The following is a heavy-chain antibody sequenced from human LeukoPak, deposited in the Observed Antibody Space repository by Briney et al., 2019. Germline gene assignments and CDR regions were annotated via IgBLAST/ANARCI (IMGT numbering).Heavy chain of an antibody. J-gene: IGHJ4*02. CDR1: GFTFSSYA. D-gene: IGHD2-21*02. V-gene: IGHV3-23*01. CDR2: ISGSGGST. CDR3: ARERPVVVTAISYFDY. Sequence: GGSLRLSCAASGFTFSSYAMSWVRQAPGKGLEWVSAISGSGGSTYYADSVKGRFTISRDNSKNTLYLQMNSLRAEDTAVYYCARERPVVVTAISYFDYWGQGTLVTVSS.